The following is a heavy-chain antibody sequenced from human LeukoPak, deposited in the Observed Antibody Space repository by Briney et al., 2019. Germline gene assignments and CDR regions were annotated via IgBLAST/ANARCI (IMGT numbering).Heavy chain of an antibody. CDR2: VFGSGVPT. Sequence: GGSLRLSCAASGIIFSKYGMSWVRQAPGKGLEWVATVFGSGVPTYYADSVQGRFTISRDNSKNTLYLQMSRLRAEDTAIYYCAKDSVIIIVAGNWFDPWGQGTLVTVSS. J-gene: IGHJ5*02. D-gene: IGHD3-3*01. V-gene: IGHV3-23*01. CDR3: AKDSVIIIVAGNWFDP. CDR1: GIIFSKYG.